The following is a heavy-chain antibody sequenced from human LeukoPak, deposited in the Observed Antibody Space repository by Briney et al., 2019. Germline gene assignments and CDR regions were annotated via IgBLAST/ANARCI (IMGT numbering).Heavy chain of an antibody. CDR3: VRQPRVHAPDF. J-gene: IGHJ4*02. CDR1: GYTFTNFW. CDR2: VSPSDSDT. V-gene: IGHV5-51*01. Sequence: GESLKISCEGSGYTFTNFWIGWVRQMPGKGLEWMGIVSPSDSDTRYSPSFQGQVTISADKSITTAYLQWSSLKASDTATYYCVRQPRVHAPDFWGQGTLVTVSS. D-gene: IGHD1-1*01.